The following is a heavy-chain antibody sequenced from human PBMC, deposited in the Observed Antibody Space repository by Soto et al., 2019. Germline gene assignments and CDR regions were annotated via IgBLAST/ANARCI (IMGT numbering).Heavy chain of an antibody. V-gene: IGHV1-69*13. J-gene: IGHJ6*02. CDR2: IIPIFGTA. Sequence: ASVKVSCKASGGTFSSYAISWVRQAPGQGLEWMGGIIPIFGTANYAQKFQGRVTITADESTGTAYMELSSLRSEDTAVYYCARGYYYDSSGYFYYYYYGMDVWGQGTTVTVSS. D-gene: IGHD3-22*01. CDR1: GGTFSSYA. CDR3: ARGYYYDSSGYFYYYYYGMDV.